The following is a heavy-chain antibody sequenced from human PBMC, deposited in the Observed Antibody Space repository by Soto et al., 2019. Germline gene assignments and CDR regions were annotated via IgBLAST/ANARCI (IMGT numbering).Heavy chain of an antibody. CDR3: TKGGYDLIYYFGMDV. V-gene: IGHV3-9*01. D-gene: IGHD5-12*01. Sequence: EVQLIESGGGWVQPGTSLRVSCAASGFTFHEYAMHWVRQAPGKGLEWVSGISSDGDTIAYADSVQGRFTVFRDNAKNSLYLQMNSPGAEDTALYYCTKGGYDLIYYFGMDVWGQGTTVTVSS. CDR1: GFTFHEYA. CDR2: ISSDGDTI. J-gene: IGHJ6*02.